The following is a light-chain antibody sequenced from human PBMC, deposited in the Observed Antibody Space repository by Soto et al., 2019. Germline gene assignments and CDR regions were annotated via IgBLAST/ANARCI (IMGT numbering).Light chain of an antibody. Sequence: EVMLTQSPGTLSLSPGERATLSCRASQSVSSNYLAWYQQKSGQAPMLLIYGASDRATGIPDRFSGSGSGTDFTLTIKKLEPKDFAVDYCQQYDTSPRTFGQGTKVEFK. CDR1: QSVSSNY. V-gene: IGKV3-20*01. CDR3: QQYDTSPRT. J-gene: IGKJ1*01. CDR2: GAS.